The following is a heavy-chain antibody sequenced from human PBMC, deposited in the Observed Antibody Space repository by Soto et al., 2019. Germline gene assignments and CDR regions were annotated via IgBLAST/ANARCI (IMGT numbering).Heavy chain of an antibody. V-gene: IGHV2-5*02. Sequence: QITLKESGPTLVKPTQTLTLTCTFSGFSLNTNAVGVAWIRQPPGKALEWLALLYWDDDKRYSPSLKSRLTLTTDTSKKQVVLTMTNMDPEDTATYYCAHRRVRDSSGENFDSWGQGTLVTVSS. CDR2: LYWDDDK. CDR3: AHRRVRDSSGENFDS. D-gene: IGHD6-19*01. J-gene: IGHJ4*02. CDR1: GFSLNTNAVG.